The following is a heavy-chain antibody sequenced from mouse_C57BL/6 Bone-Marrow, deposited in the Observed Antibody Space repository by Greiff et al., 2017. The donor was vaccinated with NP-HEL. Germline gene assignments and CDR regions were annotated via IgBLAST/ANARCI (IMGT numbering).Heavy chain of an antibody. V-gene: IGHV5-6*01. CDR3: ARQGDYYGSRRYFDV. J-gene: IGHJ1*03. CDR2: ISSGGSYT. Sequence: DVQLVESGGDLVKPGGSLKLSCAASGFTFSSYGMSWVRQTPDKRLEWVATISSGGSYTYYPDSVKGRFTISRDNAKNTLYLQMSSLKSEDTAMYYCARQGDYYGSRRYFDVWGTGTTVTVSS. CDR1: GFTFSSYG. D-gene: IGHD1-1*01.